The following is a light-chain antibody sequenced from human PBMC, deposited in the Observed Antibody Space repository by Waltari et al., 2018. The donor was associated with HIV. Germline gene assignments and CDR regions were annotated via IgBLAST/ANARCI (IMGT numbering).Light chain of an antibody. Sequence: QSALTQPAPVSGSPGQSITISCTGTNSDIGDHDYVSLYQQQPGTAPKRIIYDVNNRPSDVSNRFFGFKSGNAASLTISGLQAEDEADYYCTSYRSSTFLNRWVFGGGTKVAVL. CDR1: NSDIGDHDY. CDR2: DVN. J-gene: IGLJ3*02. CDR3: TSYRSSTFLNRWV. V-gene: IGLV2-14*03.